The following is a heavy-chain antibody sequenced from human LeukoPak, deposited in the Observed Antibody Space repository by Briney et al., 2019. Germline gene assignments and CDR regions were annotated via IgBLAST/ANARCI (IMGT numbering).Heavy chain of an antibody. J-gene: IGHJ4*02. CDR1: GGSISSSNW. CDR3: ARTPIYYFDNSGYYN. V-gene: IGHV4-4*02. CDR2: IYHSGST. Sequence: SETLSLTCAVSGGSISSSNWWNWVRQPPGQGLEWIGEIYHSGSTNYNPSLKSRVIISVDKSKNQVSPKLTSVTAADTAVYYCARTPIYYFDNSGYYNWGQGTLVTVSS. D-gene: IGHD3-22*01.